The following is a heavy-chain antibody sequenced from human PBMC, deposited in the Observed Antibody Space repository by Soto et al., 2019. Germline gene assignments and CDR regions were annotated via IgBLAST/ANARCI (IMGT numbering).Heavy chain of an antibody. CDR1: GFAFDQYA. Sequence: GGSLRLSCAASGFAFDQYAMHWVRQAPGKGLEWVSVLSWNSGITTNYADSVKGRLTVSRDNAKNTVYLHVNTLRDEDTAVYYCARGGAMGVDYWGQGTRVTVS. J-gene: IGHJ4*02. D-gene: IGHD1-26*01. CDR3: ARGGAMGVDY. CDR2: LSWNSGITT. V-gene: IGHV3-9*01.